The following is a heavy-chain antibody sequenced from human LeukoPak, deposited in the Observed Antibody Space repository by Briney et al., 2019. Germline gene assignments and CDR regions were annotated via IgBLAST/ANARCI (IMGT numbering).Heavy chain of an antibody. V-gene: IGHV1-46*01. CDR2: INPSGGST. J-gene: IGHJ4*02. CDR3: ARSYDSSGYYTLVPDY. D-gene: IGHD3-22*01. Sequence: ASVKVSCKASGYTFTSYYMHWVRQAPGQGLEWMGIINPSGGSTSYAQKFQGRVTMTRDTSTSTVYMELNSLRSEDTAVYYCARSYDSSGYYTLVPDYWGQGTLVTVSS. CDR1: GYTFTSYY.